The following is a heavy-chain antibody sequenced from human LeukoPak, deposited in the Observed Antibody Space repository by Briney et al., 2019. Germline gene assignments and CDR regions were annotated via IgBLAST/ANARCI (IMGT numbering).Heavy chain of an antibody. D-gene: IGHD3-9*01. CDR2: ISSSSSYI. J-gene: IGHJ4*02. CDR3: ARTQPQKYYDILTGFIEQYYFDY. V-gene: IGHV3-21*01. Sequence: GGSLRLSCAASGFTFSCYSMNWVRQAPGKGLEWVSSISSSSSYIYYADSVKGRFTISRDNAKNSLYLQVNSLRSEDTAVYYCARTQPQKYYDILTGFIEQYYFDYWGQGTLVTVSS. CDR1: GFTFSCYS.